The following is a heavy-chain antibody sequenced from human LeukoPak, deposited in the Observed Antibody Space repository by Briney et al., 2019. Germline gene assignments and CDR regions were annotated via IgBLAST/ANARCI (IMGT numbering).Heavy chain of an antibody. CDR1: GGSISSYY. J-gene: IGHJ5*02. V-gene: IGHV4-59*01. CDR3: GRGGYYGSGNDFRFDP. D-gene: IGHD3-10*01. CDR2: IYYSGST. Sequence: TSETLSLTCTVSGGSISSYYWSWIRQPPGKGLEWIGYIYYSGSTNYNPSLKSRVTISVDTSKNQFSLKLSSVTPADTAVYYCGRGGYYGSGNDFRFDPWGQGTLVTVSS.